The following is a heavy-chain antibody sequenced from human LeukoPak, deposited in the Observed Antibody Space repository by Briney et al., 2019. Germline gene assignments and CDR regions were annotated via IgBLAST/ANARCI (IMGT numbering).Heavy chain of an antibody. J-gene: IGHJ5*02. D-gene: IGHD6-13*01. CDR1: GGSISSYY. V-gene: IGHV4-59*08. CDR2: IYYSGIT. Sequence: SETLSLTCTVSGGSISSYYWNWIRQPPGKGLEWIGYIYYSGITNYNPSLKSRVTISVDTSKSQFSLKLSSVTAADTAVYYCARPPGIAAAWFDPWGQGTLVTVSS. CDR3: ARPPGIAAAWFDP.